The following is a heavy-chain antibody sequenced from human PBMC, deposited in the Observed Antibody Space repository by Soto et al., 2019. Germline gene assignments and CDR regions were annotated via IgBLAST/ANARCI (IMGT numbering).Heavy chain of an antibody. CDR1: GYTFTSSG. J-gene: IGHJ5*02. CDR3: ASLYDILTGYYNPWFDP. V-gene: IGHV1-18*01. Sequence: GASVKVSCKASGYTFTSSGISWVRQAPGQGLEWMGWISSDNGNTNYAQHLQGRVSMTTDTSTSTAYMDLRSLRSDDTAVYYCASLYDILTGYYNPWFDPWGQGTLVTVSS. D-gene: IGHD3-9*01. CDR2: ISSDNGNT.